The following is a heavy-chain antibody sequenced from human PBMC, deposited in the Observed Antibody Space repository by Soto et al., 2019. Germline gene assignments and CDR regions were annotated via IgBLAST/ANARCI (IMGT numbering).Heavy chain of an antibody. CDR3: ARMEGGAVAGTVQTVDGGMDV. D-gene: IGHD6-19*01. CDR2: IIPIFGTA. Sequence: SVKVSCKASGGTFSSYAISWVRQAPGQGLEWMGGIIPIFGTANYAQKFQGRVTITANESTSTAYMELSSLRSEDTAVYYCARMEGGAVAGTVQTVDGGMDVWGQGTTVTVSS. J-gene: IGHJ6*02. V-gene: IGHV1-69*13. CDR1: GGTFSSYA.